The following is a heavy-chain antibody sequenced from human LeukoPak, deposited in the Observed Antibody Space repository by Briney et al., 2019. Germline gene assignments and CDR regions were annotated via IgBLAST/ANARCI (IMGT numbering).Heavy chain of an antibody. CDR2: ISGSGGST. D-gene: IGHD3-22*01. V-gene: IGHV3-23*01. CDR1: GFTFSSSD. Sequence: GGSLRLSCAASGFTFSSSDMSWVRQAPGSGLEWVSAISGSGGSTYYADSVKGRFTISRDNSKNTLYLQMNSLRAEDTAVYYCARGYLVSCDAFDIWGQGTMVTVSS. CDR3: ARGYLVSCDAFDI. J-gene: IGHJ3*02.